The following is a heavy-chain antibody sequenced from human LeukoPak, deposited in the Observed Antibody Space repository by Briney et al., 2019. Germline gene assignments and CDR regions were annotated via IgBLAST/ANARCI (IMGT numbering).Heavy chain of an antibody. CDR3: ARGGGCSGGSCRPRYYYYYMDV. CDR1: GGSFSGYY. CDR2: INHSGST. Sequence: NPSETLSLTGAVYGGSFSGYYWSWIRQPPGKGLEWIGEINHSGSTNYNPSLKSRVTISVDTSKNQFSLKLSSVTAADTAVYYCARGGGCSGGSCRPRYYYYYMDVWGKGTTVTVSS. J-gene: IGHJ6*03. V-gene: IGHV4-34*01. D-gene: IGHD2-15*01.